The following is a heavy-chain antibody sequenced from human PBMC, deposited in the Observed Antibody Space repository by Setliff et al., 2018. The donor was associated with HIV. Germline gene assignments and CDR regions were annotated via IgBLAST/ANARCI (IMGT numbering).Heavy chain of an antibody. D-gene: IGHD3-22*01. CDR2: IYTSGST. CDR1: GGSISSGSYY. CDR3: ARAMVPDSSGYYRPPAFDI. J-gene: IGHJ3*02. V-gene: IGHV4-39*07. Sequence: SETLSLTCTVSGGSISSGSYYWGWIRQPPGKGLEWIGSIYTSGSTNYNPSLGSRVTISIDTSKNQFSLKLSSVSAADTAVYYCARAMVPDSSGYYRPPAFDIWGQGTMVTVSS.